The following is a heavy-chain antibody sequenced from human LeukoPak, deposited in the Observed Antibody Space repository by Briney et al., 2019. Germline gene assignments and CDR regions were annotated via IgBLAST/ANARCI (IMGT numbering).Heavy chain of an antibody. V-gene: IGHV4-61*02. Sequence: SETLSLTCAVSGYSISSGSYYWSWIRQPAGKGLEWIGRIYTSGSTNYNPSLKSRVTISVDTSKNQFSLKLSSVTAADTAVYYCARDDILTGFDYWGQGTLVTVSS. CDR2: IYTSGST. CDR1: GYSISSGSYY. D-gene: IGHD3-9*01. J-gene: IGHJ4*02. CDR3: ARDDILTGFDY.